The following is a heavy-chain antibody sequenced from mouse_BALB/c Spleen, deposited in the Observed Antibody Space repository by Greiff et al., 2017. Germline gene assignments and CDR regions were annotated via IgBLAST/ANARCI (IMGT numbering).Heavy chain of an antibody. V-gene: IGHV1-69*02. CDR3: AREGPYAMDY. D-gene: IGHD3-3*01. J-gene: IGHJ4*01. CDR2: IDPSDSET. Sequence: QVHVKQPGAELVKPGAPVKLSCKASGYTFTSYWMNWVKQRPGRGLEWIGRIDPSDSETHYNQKFKDKATLTVDKSSSTAYIQLSSLTSEDSAVYYCAREGPYAMDYWGQGTSVTVSS. CDR1: GYTFTSYW.